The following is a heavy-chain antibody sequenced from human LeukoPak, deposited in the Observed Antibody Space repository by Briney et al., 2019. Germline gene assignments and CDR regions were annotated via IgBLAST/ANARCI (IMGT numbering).Heavy chain of an antibody. J-gene: IGHJ6*02. CDR2: MNPNSGNT. D-gene: IGHD3-22*01. CDR1: GYTFTSYD. Sequence: ASVKVSCKAPGYTFTSYDINWVRQATGQGLEWMGWMNPNSGNTGYAQKFQGRVTTTRNTSISTAYMELSSLRSEDTAVYYCARGPPPTYYYDSSGNQDYYYGMDVWGQGTTVTVSS. V-gene: IGHV1-8*01. CDR3: ARGPPPTYYYDSSGNQDYYYGMDV.